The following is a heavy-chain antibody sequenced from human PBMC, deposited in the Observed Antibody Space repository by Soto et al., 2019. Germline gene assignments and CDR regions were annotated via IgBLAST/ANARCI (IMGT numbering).Heavy chain of an antibody. CDR2: VYYTGYT. V-gene: IGHV4-59*08. CDR1: GGSISGYY. D-gene: IGHD2-15*01. Sequence: PSETLSLTCSVWGGSISGYYWCWIRKPPGKGLEFVGYVYYTGYTNYNPSLKSRLTISLDMSKNQISLKLTSVDTAVYYCAKHVVIVSGGRSYDYWGQGTLVTVSS. J-gene: IGHJ4*02. CDR3: AKHVVIVSGGRSYDY.